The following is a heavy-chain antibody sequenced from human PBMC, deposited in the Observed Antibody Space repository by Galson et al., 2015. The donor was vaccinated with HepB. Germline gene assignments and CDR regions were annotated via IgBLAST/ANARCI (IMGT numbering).Heavy chain of an antibody. V-gene: IGHV1-69*04. CDR3: ASQRWLTSTGFDY. J-gene: IGHJ4*02. Sequence: SVKVYCKASGGTFSSYAISWVRQAPGQGLEWMGRIIPILGIANYAQKFQGRVTITADKSTSTAYMELSSLRSEDTAVYYCASQRWLTSTGFDYWGQGTLVTVSS. D-gene: IGHD5-24*01. CDR2: IIPILGIA. CDR1: GGTFSSYA.